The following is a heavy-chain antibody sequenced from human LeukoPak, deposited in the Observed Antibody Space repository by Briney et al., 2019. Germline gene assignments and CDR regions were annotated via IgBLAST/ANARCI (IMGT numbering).Heavy chain of an antibody. V-gene: IGHV3-49*03. D-gene: IGHD1-1*01. CDR3: TRDRGAYNLYDY. CDR2: IRSKAYGETA. J-gene: IGHJ4*02. CDR1: GFTFGDYA. Sequence: GGSLRLSCTASGFTFGDYAMSWIRQAPGKGLEWVGFIRSKAYGETADYAASVKGSFTTSRDDSKAIAYLQMNSLKTEDTAVYHCTRDRGAYNLYDYWGQGTLVTVSS.